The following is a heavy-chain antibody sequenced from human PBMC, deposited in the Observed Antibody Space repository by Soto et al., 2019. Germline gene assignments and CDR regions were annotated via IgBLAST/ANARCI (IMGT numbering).Heavy chain of an antibody. CDR3: ARVISYGYFDY. CDR1: GGSISSGGYY. D-gene: IGHD1-26*01. J-gene: IGHJ4*02. CDR2: IYYSGST. V-gene: IGHV4-31*03. Sequence: QVQLQESGPGLVKPSQTLSLTCTVSGGSISSGGYYCSWIRQHPGKGLEWIGYIYYSGSTYYNPSRKSGVTISVATYKNQFYLKMSSVTDADTDVYYCARVISYGYFDYWGQGTLVTVSS.